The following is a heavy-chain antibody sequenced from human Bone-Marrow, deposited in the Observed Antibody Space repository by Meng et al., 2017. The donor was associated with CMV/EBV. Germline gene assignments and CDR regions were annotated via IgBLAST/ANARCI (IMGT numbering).Heavy chain of an antibody. CDR2: IWYDGSNK. CDR1: GFIFSSYG. Sequence: GGSLRLSCAASGFIFSSYGMHWVRQAPGKGLEWVAVIWYDGSNKYYADSVKGRFTISRDNSKNSLYLQMNSLRAEDTAVYYCAREGGRFLVGAMGYWGQGTLVTVSS. J-gene: IGHJ4*02. D-gene: IGHD1-26*01. CDR3: AREGGRFLVGAMGY. V-gene: IGHV3-33*01.